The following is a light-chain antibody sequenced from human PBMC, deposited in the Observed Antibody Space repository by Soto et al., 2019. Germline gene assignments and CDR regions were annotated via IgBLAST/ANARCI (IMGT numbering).Light chain of an antibody. CDR3: QKYNNCPRT. J-gene: IGKJ2*01. CDR1: QSVSSN. CDR2: GAS. Sequence: EIVMTQSPAALSVSPGERATVSCRASQSVSSNLAWYQQKPGQAPRLLIYGASTRAPGIPASFSGCGSGTVSTLTIPTLQPEDLAFYYCQKYNNCPRTLGQGTTLEIK. V-gene: IGKV3-15*01.